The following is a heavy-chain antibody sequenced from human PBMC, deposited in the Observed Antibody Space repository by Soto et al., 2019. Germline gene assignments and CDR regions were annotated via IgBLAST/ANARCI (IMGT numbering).Heavy chain of an antibody. CDR1: GLTAITTS. CDR3: ARDYSSSRYYGMDV. Sequence: EVQLVGLGGGLIRPGGSLDPPFEAFGLTAITTSWTWAPKPPGKGWEWVSVIYGGGSAYYADSVKGRFTISRDNSKNTLYLQMNSLRAEDTAVYYCARDYSSSRYYGMDVWGQGTTVTVSS. J-gene: IGHJ6*02. V-gene: IGHV3-53*01. D-gene: IGHD3-22*01. CDR2: IYGGGSA.